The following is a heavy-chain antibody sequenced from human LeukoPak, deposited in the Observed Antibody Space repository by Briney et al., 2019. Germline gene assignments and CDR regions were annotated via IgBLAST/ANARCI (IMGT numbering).Heavy chain of an antibody. Sequence: ATVKVSCKASGYTFTSYGISWVRQAPGQGLEWMGWISPYNGKTKFAQNVQGRDTMTTDTSTSTAYMELRSLRSDDTAVYYCARDSGLIQGVDIWGQGTTVTVSS. CDR3: ARDSGLIQGVDI. V-gene: IGHV1-18*01. CDR1: GYTFTSYG. J-gene: IGHJ3*02. D-gene: IGHD3-16*01. CDR2: ISPYNGKT.